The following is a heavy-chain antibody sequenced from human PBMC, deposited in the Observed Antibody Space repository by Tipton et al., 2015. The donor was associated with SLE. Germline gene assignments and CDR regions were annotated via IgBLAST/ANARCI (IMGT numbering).Heavy chain of an antibody. CDR2: IYYSGST. Sequence: LRLSCTVSGGSISSSSYYWGWIRQPPGKGLEWIGSIYYSGSTYYNPSLKSRVTISVDKSKNQFSLKLSSVTAADTAVYYCAGDSSGFLYYYYGMDVWGQGTTVTVSS. J-gene: IGHJ6*02. V-gene: IGHV4-39*07. CDR1: GGSISSSSYY. D-gene: IGHD6-19*01. CDR3: AGDSSGFLYYYYGMDV.